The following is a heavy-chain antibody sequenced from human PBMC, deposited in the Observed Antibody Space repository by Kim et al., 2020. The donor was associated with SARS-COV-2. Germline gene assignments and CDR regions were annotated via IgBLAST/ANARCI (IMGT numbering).Heavy chain of an antibody. J-gene: IGHJ1*01. V-gene: IGHV3-53*01. D-gene: IGHD2-15*01. CDR3: ARVGNYCSGGSCYLQH. Sequence: GKGRFNISRDNSKNTLYLQMNSLRAEDTAVYYCARVGNYCSGGSCYLQHWGQGTLVTVSS.